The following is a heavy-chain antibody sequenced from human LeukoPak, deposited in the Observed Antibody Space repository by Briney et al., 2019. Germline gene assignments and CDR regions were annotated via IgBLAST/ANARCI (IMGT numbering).Heavy chain of an antibody. CDR3: ARETIAAAGPGGGSINSFDP. V-gene: IGHV4-4*07. D-gene: IGHD6-13*01. CDR2: IYTSGST. CDR1: GGSISSYY. J-gene: IGHJ5*02. Sequence: SETLSLTCTVSGGSISSYYWSWIRQPAGKGREWIGRIYTSGSTNYNPSLKSRVTMSVDTSKNQFSLKLSSVTAADTAVYYCARETIAAAGPGGGSINSFDPWGQGTLVTVSS.